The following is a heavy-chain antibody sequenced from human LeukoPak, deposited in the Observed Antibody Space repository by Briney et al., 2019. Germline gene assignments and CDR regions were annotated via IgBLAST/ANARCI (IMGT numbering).Heavy chain of an antibody. CDR2: IRPDQADT. CDR3: GRPAIRAGLDH. V-gene: IGHV5-51*01. CDR1: GCNSSPFW. Sequence: GAAPQTPSNVAGCNSSPFWIGSVRRMPGKGREWMGIIRPDQADTKYSPSFQGRVTISADKSINTAYLQWNDLNAADTAMYYFGRPAIRAGLDHGGQGTLVTVSP. D-gene: IGHD2-2*01. J-gene: IGHJ4*02.